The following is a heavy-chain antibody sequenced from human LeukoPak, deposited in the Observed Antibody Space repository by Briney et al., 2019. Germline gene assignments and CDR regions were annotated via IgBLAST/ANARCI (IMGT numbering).Heavy chain of an antibody. CDR2: IKQEGSKK. J-gene: IGHJ6*03. Sequence: PGGSLRLSCAASGFTFSSYWMSWVRQAPGKGLEWVANIKQEGSKKYYVDSVKGRFTISRDNAKNSLYLQMNSLRAEDTAVYYCARDRTYYDFWSGDVYYYYMDVWGKGTTVTVSS. CDR1: GFTFSSYW. CDR3: ARDRTYYDFWSGDVYYYYMDV. V-gene: IGHV3-7*01. D-gene: IGHD3-3*01.